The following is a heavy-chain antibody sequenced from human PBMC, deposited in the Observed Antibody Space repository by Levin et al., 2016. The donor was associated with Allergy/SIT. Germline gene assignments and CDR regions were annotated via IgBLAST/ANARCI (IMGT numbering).Heavy chain of an antibody. CDR3: ARYPTDPDCSGGSCHPAFDI. J-gene: IGHJ3*02. V-gene: IGHV5-51*01. Sequence: VRQMPGKGLEWMGIIYPGDSDTRYSPSFQGQVTISADKSISTAYLQWSSLKASGTAMYYCARYPTDPDCSGGSCHPAFDIWGQGTMVTVSS. CDR2: IYPGDSDT. D-gene: IGHD2-15*01.